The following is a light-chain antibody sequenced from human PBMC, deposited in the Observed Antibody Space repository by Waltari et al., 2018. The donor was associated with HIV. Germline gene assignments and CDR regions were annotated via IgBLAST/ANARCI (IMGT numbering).Light chain of an antibody. J-gene: IGKJ3*01. CDR2: DVS. CDR1: QSVSSY. CDR3: QQRSTWPRT. Sequence: EIVLTQSPATPSLSPGERATLSCRASQSVSSYLAWYQQKPGQAPRLLIYDVSNRATGIPARFSGSGSGTDFTLTISSLEPEDFAVYYCQQRSTWPRTFGPGTKVDIK. V-gene: IGKV3-11*01.